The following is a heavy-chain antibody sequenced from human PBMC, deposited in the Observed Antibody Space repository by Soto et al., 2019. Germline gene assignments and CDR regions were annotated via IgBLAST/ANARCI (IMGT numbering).Heavy chain of an antibody. D-gene: IGHD2-21*02. V-gene: IGHV3-23*01. CDR2: ISGSGGST. CDR3: AKAVKRAAYCGGDCYSWNNSFDP. J-gene: IGHJ5*02. Sequence: PGGSLRLSCAASGFTFSSYAMSWVRQAPGKGLEWVGAISGSGGSTYYADSAMGRFTISRDSSKNTRYLQMNSLRAEDTAVYECAKAVKRAAYCGGDCYSWNNSFDPWGQGTLVTVSS. CDR1: GFTFSSYA.